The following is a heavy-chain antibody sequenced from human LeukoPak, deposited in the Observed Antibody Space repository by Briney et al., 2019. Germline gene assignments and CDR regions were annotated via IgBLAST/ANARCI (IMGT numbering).Heavy chain of an antibody. Sequence: GGSLRLSCAASGFTFDDYAMHWVRQAPGKGLEWVSGISWNSGSIGYADSVKGRFTISRDNAKNSLYLQMNSLRAEDTALYYCAKGTQTYFDYWGQGTLVTVSS. D-gene: IGHD3-10*01. CDR2: ISWNSGSI. V-gene: IGHV3-9*01. CDR3: AKGTQTYFDY. J-gene: IGHJ4*02. CDR1: GFTFDDYA.